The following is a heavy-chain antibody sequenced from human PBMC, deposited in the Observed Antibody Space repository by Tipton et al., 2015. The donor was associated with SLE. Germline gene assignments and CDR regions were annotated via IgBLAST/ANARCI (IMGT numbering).Heavy chain of an antibody. J-gene: IGHJ4*02. CDR1: GGSISSGGYY. D-gene: IGHD5-12*01. Sequence: TLSLTCTVSGGSISSGGYYWSWIRQHPGKGLEWIGDTYHSGSTHNNPSLKSRVTISVDTSKNQFSLQLTSVTAADTALYFCTSGSGGYQRTDYWGQGTLVTVSS. CDR2: TYHSGST. V-gene: IGHV4-31*03. CDR3: TSGSGGYQRTDY.